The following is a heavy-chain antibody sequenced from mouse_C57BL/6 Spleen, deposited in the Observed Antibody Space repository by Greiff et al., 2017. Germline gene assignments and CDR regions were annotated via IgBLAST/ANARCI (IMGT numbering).Heavy chain of an antibody. J-gene: IGHJ4*01. CDR1: GYTFTSYW. D-gene: IGHD4-1*01. CDR2: IYPSDSET. V-gene: IGHV1-61*01. Sequence: QVQLQQSGAELVRPGSSVKLSCKASGYTFTSYWMDWVKQRPGQGLEWIGNIYPSDSETHYNQKFKDKATLTVDKSSSTAYMQLSSLTSEDSAVYYCARSLNWSPMDYWGQGTSVTVSS. CDR3: ARSLNWSPMDY.